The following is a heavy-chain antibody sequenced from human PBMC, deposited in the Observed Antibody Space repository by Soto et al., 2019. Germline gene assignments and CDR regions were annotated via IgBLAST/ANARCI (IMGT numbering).Heavy chain of an antibody. CDR2: IIPIFGTA. CDR1: GGTFSMYA. J-gene: IGHJ4*02. V-gene: IGHV1-69*13. D-gene: IGHD6-19*01. CDR3: ARADLEGYSSAYYFDY. Sequence: SVKVSCKASGGTFSMYAISCVLQAPVQGLDWMGGIIPIFGTANYAQKFQGRVTITADESTSTAYMELSSLRSEDTAVYYCARADLEGYSSAYYFDYWGQGTLVTVSS.